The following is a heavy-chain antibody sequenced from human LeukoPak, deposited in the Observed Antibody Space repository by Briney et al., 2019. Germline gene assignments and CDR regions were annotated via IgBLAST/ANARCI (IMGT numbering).Heavy chain of an antibody. CDR3: ARLNYDFWSGYKGKLYGMDV. CDR2: IYYSGST. D-gene: IGHD3-3*01. V-gene: IGHV4-30-4*01. J-gene: IGHJ6*02. CDR1: GGSISSGDYY. Sequence: SQTLSLTCTVSGGSISSGDYYWSWIRQPPGTGLEWIGYIYYSGSTYYNPSLKSRVTISVDTSKPQFSLKLSSVTAADTAVYYCARLNYDFWSGYKGKLYGMDVWGQGTTVTVSS.